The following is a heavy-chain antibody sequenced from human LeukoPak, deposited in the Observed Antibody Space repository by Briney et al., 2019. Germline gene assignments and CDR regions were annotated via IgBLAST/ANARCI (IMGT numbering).Heavy chain of an antibody. CDR3: AKDSLNYGSFDY. V-gene: IGHV3-9*01. D-gene: IGHD4-17*01. CDR2: ISWNRGSI. Sequence: GGSLRLSCAASGFTFDDYAMHWVRQAPGKGLEWVSGISWNRGSIGYADSVKGRFTISRDNAKNSLYLQMNSLRAEDTALYYCAKDSLNYGSFDYWGQGTLVTVSS. J-gene: IGHJ4*02. CDR1: GFTFDDYA.